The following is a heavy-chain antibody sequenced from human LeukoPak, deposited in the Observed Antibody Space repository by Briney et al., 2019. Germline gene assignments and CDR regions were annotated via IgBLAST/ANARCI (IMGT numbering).Heavy chain of an antibody. Sequence: GGSLRLSCAASGFTFSDYYMSWIRQAPGKGLEWASYISSSGSTIYYADSVKGRFTISRDNAKNSLYLQMNSLRAEDTAVYYCARECSGGDCYSQHAFDIWGQGTMVTVSS. D-gene: IGHD2-21*02. CDR3: ARECSGGDCYSQHAFDI. CDR1: GFTFSDYY. CDR2: ISSSGSTI. V-gene: IGHV3-11*01. J-gene: IGHJ3*02.